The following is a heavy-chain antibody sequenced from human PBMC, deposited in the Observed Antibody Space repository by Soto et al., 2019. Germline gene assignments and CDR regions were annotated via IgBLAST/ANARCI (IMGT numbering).Heavy chain of an antibody. CDR3: TTGIYYDILTGYHNVAY. CDR2: IKSKTDGGTA. J-gene: IGHJ4*02. D-gene: IGHD3-9*01. V-gene: IGHV3-15*01. CDR1: GFNLSHPW. Sequence: EVQLEESWGGLGKPGGSLRLSCAASGFNLSHPWMTWVRQAAGKGLEWVGRIKSKTDGGTADYATPVKGRFTISRDDSKNTVYLQMNSLKTEDTAGYYCTTGIYYDILTGYHNVAYWGQGTLVTVSS.